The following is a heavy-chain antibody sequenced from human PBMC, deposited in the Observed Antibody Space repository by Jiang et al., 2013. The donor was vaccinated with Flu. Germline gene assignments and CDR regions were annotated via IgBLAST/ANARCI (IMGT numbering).Heavy chain of an antibody. D-gene: IGHD6-13*01. V-gene: IGHV1-69*01. CDR1: GGTFNNYA. CDR2: IIPIFGTT. CDR3: ARDPSGQQLVGPPFDY. J-gene: IGHJ4*02. Sequence: QLVESGAEVKKPGSSVKVSCKTSGGTFNNYAISWVRQAPGQGLEWMGGIIPIFGTTNYAQKFQDRVTITADESTSTAYMELSSLRSEDTAVYYCARDPSGQQLVGPPFDYWGQGTLVTVSS.